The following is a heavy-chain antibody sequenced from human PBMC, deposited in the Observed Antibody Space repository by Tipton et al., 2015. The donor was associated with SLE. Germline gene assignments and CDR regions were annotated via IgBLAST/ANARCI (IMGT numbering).Heavy chain of an antibody. Sequence: LSLTCTVSGGSISGSSYYWGWIRQAPGKGLEWLSYISTRSSIMYYADSVKGRFTISRDNAKNSLFLQMSSLRVDDTAVYYCARGAQLAVKNLMDYWGQGTLVTVSS. CDR3: ARGAQLAVKNLMDY. D-gene: IGHD1-1*01. V-gene: IGHV3-48*01. J-gene: IGHJ4*02. CDR2: ISTRSSIM. CDR1: GGSISGSSYY.